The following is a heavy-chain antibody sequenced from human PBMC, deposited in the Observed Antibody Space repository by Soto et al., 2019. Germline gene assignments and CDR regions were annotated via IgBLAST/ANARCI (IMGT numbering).Heavy chain of an antibody. V-gene: IGHV4-30-4*01. J-gene: IGHJ6*02. CDR2: IYYSGST. D-gene: IGHD3-10*01. Sequence: LSLTCTVSGGSISSGDYYWSWIRQPPGKGLEWIGYIYYSGSTYYNPSLKSRVTISVDTSKNQFSLKLSSVTAADTAVYYCASSLTMVRGVTYYYYGMDVWGQGTTVTVSS. CDR3: ASSLTMVRGVTYYYYGMDV. CDR1: GGSISSGDYY.